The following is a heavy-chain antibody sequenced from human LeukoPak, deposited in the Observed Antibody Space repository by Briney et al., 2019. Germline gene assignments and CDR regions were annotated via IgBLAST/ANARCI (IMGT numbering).Heavy chain of an antibody. V-gene: IGHV3-15*01. Sequence: GGSLRLSCAASGFTFSNAWMSWVRQAPGKGLEWVGHIKSKSDAGTTDYAAPVKGRFTISRDDSKNTLFLQMNSLKTEDTAVYYCTTVRSYYDSSGYDYWGQGTLVTVSS. CDR3: TTVRSYYDSSGYDY. D-gene: IGHD3-22*01. CDR1: GFTFSNAW. CDR2: IKSKSDAGTT. J-gene: IGHJ4*02.